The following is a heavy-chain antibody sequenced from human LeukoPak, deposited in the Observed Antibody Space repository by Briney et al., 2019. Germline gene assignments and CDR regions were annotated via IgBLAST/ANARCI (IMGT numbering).Heavy chain of an antibody. Sequence: GGSLRLSCAASGFTFSSYGKHWVRQAPGKGLEWVAVIWYDGSNKYYADSVKGRFTISRDNSKNTLYLQMNSLRAEDTAVYYCARDFSGYSYEVFDYWGQGTLVTVSS. CDR2: IWYDGSNK. V-gene: IGHV3-33*01. J-gene: IGHJ4*02. D-gene: IGHD5-18*01. CDR1: GFTFSSYG. CDR3: ARDFSGYSYEVFDY.